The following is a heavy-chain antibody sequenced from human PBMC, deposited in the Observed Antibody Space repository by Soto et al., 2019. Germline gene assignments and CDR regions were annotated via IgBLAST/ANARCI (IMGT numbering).Heavy chain of an antibody. CDR3: ARHADIVVVVATFDY. D-gene: IGHD2-15*01. J-gene: IGHJ4*02. Sequence: PSETLSLTCTVSGGSISSSSYYWGWIRQPPGKGLEWIGSIYYSGSTYYNPSLKSRVTISVDTSKNQFSLKLSSVTAADTAVYYCARHADIVVVVATFDYWGQGTLVTVSS. CDR1: GGSISSSSYY. CDR2: IYYSGST. V-gene: IGHV4-39*01.